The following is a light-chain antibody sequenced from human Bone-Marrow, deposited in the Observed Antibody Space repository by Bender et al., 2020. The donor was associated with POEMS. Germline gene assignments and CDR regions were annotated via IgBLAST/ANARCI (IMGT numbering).Light chain of an antibody. V-gene: IGLV1-44*01. Sequence: QSVLTQPPSASGTPGQRVTISCSGGSSNIGAHAVNWYQHLPGTAPKLLIYSSRRPPSEVPDRFPGSKSGTSASLAFSGLQSENEADYYCAVWDDSLNGWVFGGGTKLTVL. CDR3: AVWDDSLNGWV. CDR1: SSNIGAHA. CDR2: SSR. J-gene: IGLJ3*02.